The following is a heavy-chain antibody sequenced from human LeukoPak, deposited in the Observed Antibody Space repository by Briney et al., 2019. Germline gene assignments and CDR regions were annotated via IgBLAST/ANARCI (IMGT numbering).Heavy chain of an antibody. V-gene: IGHV4-30-4*08. CDR2: IYPSGTT. CDR1: SGSINSGSSF. D-gene: IGHD2-21*01. Sequence: SQTLSLTCTASSGSINSGSSFWRWVRQPPGKGLEWIGYIYPSGTTYYEPSLKSRVTISVDTSNNQFSLSLDSVTAADTAVYFCSKDSHDWGQGTLVIVSS. J-gene: IGHJ4*02. CDR3: SKDSHD.